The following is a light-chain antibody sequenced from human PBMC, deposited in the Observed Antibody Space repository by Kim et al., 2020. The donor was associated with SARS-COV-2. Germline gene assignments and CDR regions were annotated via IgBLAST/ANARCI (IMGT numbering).Light chain of an antibody. J-gene: IGKJ1*01. CDR1: QSATSAY. V-gene: IGKV3-20*01. CDR3: QQYGSSPGT. CDR2: GAS. Sequence: EIVLTQSPGTLSLSPGERATLSCRASQSATSAYLAWYQHKPGQAPRLLIYGASDRATGIPDRFSGSGSGTDFTLSISRLEPEDFAVYYCQQYGSSPGTFGQGTKLEI.